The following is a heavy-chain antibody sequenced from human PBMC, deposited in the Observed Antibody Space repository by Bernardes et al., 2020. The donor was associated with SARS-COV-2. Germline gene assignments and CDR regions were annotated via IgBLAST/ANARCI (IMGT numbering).Heavy chain of an antibody. CDR3: AKDHDTYAYSSVDS. CDR1: GFTFNIYA. J-gene: IGHJ4*02. V-gene: IGHV3-23*01. CDR2: ITFSGSAT. Sequence: GGSLRLSCAGSGFTFNIYAMSWVRQAPGKGLEWVSAITFSGSATYYAESVKGRFTISRDNSKNTIYLQMNGLRAEDTAIYYCAKDHDTYAYSSVDSWGQGTLVTFSS. D-gene: IGHD5-18*01.